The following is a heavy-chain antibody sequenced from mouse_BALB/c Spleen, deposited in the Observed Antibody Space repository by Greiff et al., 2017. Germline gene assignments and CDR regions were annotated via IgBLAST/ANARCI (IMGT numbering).Heavy chain of an antibody. CDR1: GFTFSSYT. V-gene: IGHV5-6-4*01. D-gene: IGHD2-3*01. Sequence: EVHLVESGGGLVKPGGSLKLSCAASGFTFSSYTMSWVRQTPEKRLEWVGTISSGDSYTYYPDSVKGRCPISRNNAKNTLCLQLSSLKSEDTAMYYASRDDGSPYYYAMDYWGQGTSVTVSS. CDR3: SRDDGSPYYYAMDY. CDR2: ISSGDSYT. J-gene: IGHJ4*01.